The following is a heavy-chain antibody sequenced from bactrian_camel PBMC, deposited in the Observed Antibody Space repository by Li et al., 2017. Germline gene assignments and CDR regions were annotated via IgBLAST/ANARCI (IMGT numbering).Heavy chain of an antibody. J-gene: IGHJ6*01. V-gene: IGHV3S59*01. CDR1: GYTSGT. CDR3: VRKDDYSNYATFGY. D-gene: IGHD4*01. Sequence: VQLVESGGGSVQAGGSVIVSCVASGYTSGTMGWFRQAPGKEHEGVAAMWANGANIYYADSVKGQFTISKDNAKNTLYLQMNSLKPEDTAVFYCVRKDDYSNYATFGYWGQGTQVTVS. CDR2: MWANGANI.